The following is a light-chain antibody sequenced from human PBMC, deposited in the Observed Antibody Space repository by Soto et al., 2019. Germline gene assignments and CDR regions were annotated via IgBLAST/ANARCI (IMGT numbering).Light chain of an antibody. CDR3: QQYNTFALT. CDR2: KAY. J-gene: IGKJ4*01. V-gene: IGKV1-5*03. Sequence: DIQMTQSPSTLSASVGDRVTITCRASQSISSWLYWYQQKLGKAPKLLIYKAYSLESGVPSSLSGSGSGTEFTLTISSLQPADFATYYCQQYNTFALTFGGGTKVEIK. CDR1: QSISSW.